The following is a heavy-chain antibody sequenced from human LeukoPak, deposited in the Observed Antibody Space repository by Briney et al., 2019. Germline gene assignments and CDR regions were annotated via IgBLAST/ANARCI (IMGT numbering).Heavy chain of an antibody. V-gene: IGHV4-34*10. CDR1: RGSFSGYY. CDR2: INHSGSS. CDR3: ARASYSYDINGWVPFDY. J-gene: IGHJ4*02. D-gene: IGHD3-22*01. Sequence: PSETLSLTCAVYRGSFSGYYWSWIRQTPGKGLEWIGDINHSGSSYYNPSLKSRLTISGDTSKNQFSLRLSSVTAADTAVYYCARASYSYDINGWVPFDYWGQGTLVTVSS.